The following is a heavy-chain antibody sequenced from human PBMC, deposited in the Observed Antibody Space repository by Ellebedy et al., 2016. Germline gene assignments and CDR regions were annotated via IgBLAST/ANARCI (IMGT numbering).Heavy chain of an antibody. CDR1: GGSISSYY. D-gene: IGHD6-19*01. J-gene: IGHJ4*02. V-gene: IGHV4-59*01. Sequence: SETLSLTCTVSGGSISSYYWSWIRQPPGKGLEWIGYIYYSGSTNYNPSLKSRVTISVDTSKNQFSLKLSSVTAADTAVYYCARGGIAVVHPFDYWGQGTLVTVSS. CDR3: ARGGIAVVHPFDY. CDR2: IYYSGST.